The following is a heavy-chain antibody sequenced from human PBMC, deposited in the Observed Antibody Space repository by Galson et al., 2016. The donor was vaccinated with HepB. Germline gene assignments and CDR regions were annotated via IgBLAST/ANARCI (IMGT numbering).Heavy chain of an antibody. V-gene: IGHV4-34*01. Sequence: ETLSLTCAVYGGSFSGYYWSWIRQPPGKGLEWIGEIDHSGSTNYNPSLKSRVTISVDTSKNQFSLNLGSVTAADTAVYYCARRTVVPTAGNWFDPWGQGTLVTVSS. CDR3: ARRTVVPTAGNWFDP. D-gene: IGHD2-2*01. CDR1: GGSFSGYY. J-gene: IGHJ5*02. CDR2: IDHSGST.